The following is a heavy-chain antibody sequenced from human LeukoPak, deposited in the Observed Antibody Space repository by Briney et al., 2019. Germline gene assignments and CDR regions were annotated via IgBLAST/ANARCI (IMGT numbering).Heavy chain of an antibody. V-gene: IGHV1-2*02. CDR1: GYTFTGYY. CDR2: INPNSGGT. Sequence: ASVKVSCKASGYTFTGYYMHWVRQAPGQGLEWMGWINPNSGGTNYAQKFQGRVTMTRDTSISTAYMELSRLRSDDTAVYYCAIFSGKYSGSYSSTFDIWGQGTMVTVSS. D-gene: IGHD1-26*01. CDR3: AIFSGKYSGSYSSTFDI. J-gene: IGHJ3*02.